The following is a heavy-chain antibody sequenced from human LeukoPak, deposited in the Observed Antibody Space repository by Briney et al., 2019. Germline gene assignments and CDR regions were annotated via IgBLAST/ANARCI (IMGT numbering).Heavy chain of an antibody. Sequence: PSETLSLTCTVSGGSISSGDYYWSWIRQPPGKGLEWIGYIYHSGSTYYNPSLKSRVTISVDTSKNQFSLKLSPVTAADTAAYYCARRPHTGYSGDWGPHDYYYGMNVWGQGTTVTVSS. J-gene: IGHJ6*02. D-gene: IGHD6-19*01. CDR2: IYHSGST. CDR1: GGSISSGDYY. V-gene: IGHV4-30-4*01. CDR3: ARRPHTGYSGDWGPHDYYYGMNV.